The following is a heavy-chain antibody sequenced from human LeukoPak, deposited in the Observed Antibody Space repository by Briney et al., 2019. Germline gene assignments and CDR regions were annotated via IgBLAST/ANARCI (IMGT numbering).Heavy chain of an antibody. CDR1: GGSISSYY. CDR3: ARGGWRLDY. J-gene: IGHJ4*02. Sequence: EDLSLTCSVTGGSISSYYWSWIRQRPGKGLEWIGYIYYTGTTNYNPSLKSRVTISVDTSKNQFSLKLSSVTAADTAVYYCARGGWRLDYWGQGTLVTVSS. V-gene: IGHV4-59*01. D-gene: IGHD2-15*01. CDR2: IYYTGTT.